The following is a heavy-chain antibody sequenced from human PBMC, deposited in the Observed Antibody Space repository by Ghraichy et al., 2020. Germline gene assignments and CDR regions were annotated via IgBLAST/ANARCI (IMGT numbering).Heavy chain of an antibody. D-gene: IGHD2-21*01. CDR1: GGSISSGGYS. Sequence: SETLSLTCAVSGGSISSGGYSWSWIRQPPGKGLEWIGYIYHSGSTYYNPSLKSRVTISVDRSKNQFSLKLSSVTAADTAVYYCARIIATDYYYMDVWGKGTTVTVSS. J-gene: IGHJ6*03. CDR3: ARIIATDYYYMDV. V-gene: IGHV4-30-2*01. CDR2: IYHSGST.